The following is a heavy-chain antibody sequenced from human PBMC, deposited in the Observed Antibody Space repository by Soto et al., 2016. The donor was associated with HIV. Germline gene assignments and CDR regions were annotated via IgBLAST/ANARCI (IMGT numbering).Heavy chain of an antibody. CDR1: GFTFSNYN. V-gene: IGHV3-48*01. D-gene: IGHD1-26*01. CDR2: ISYTGTKT. CDR3: ARETTSGWYDG. Sequence: EVQLVESGGDLVQPGGSLRLSCAASGFTFSNYNMNWVRQAPGKGLEWVSYISYTGTKTYYAVSVKGRFTISRDNAKNSLYLEMSSLRVEDTAVYYCARETTSGWYDGWGQGTLVSVSS. J-gene: IGHJ5*02.